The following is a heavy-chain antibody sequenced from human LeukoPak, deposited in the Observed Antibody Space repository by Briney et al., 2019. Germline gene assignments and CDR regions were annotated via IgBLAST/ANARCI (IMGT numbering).Heavy chain of an antibody. Sequence: ASVKVSCKVSGYTLTELSMHWVRQAPGKGLEWMGGFDPEDGETIYAQKFQGRVTMTEDTSTDTAYMELSSLRSEDTAVYYCATTGATGTREGFAFDIWGQGTMVTVSS. CDR3: ATTGATGTREGFAFDI. D-gene: IGHD1-1*01. CDR2: FDPEDGET. J-gene: IGHJ3*02. CDR1: GYTLTELS. V-gene: IGHV1-24*01.